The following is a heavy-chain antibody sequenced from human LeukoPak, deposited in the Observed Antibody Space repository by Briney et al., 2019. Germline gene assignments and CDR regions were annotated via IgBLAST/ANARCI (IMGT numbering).Heavy chain of an antibody. CDR1: GGSFSGYY. D-gene: IGHD3-16*01. V-gene: IGHV4-34*01. CDR3: ARGDLGSFWFDP. CDR2: INHSGST. J-gene: IGHJ5*02. Sequence: PSETLSLTCAVYGGSFSGYYWSWIRQPPGKGLEWIGEINHSGSTNYNPSLKSRVTISADTSKNQFSPKLSSVTAADTAVYYCARGDLGSFWFDPWGQGTLVTVSS.